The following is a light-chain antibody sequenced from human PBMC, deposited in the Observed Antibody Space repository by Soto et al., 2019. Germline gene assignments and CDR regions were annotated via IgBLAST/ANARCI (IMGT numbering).Light chain of an antibody. Sequence: QSALTQPASVSGSPGQSITISCTGTSNDFGGYNYVSWYQQYPGKVPKLLIYHVSNRPSGVSNRFSGSKSGNTASLTISGLQAEDEADYFCTSFTSDNLYVFGTGTKVTVL. CDR1: SNDFGGYNY. J-gene: IGLJ1*01. V-gene: IGLV2-14*03. CDR2: HVS. CDR3: TSFTSDNLYV.